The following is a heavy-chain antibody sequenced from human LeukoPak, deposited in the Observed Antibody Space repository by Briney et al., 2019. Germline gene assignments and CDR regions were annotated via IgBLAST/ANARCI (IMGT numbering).Heavy chain of an antibody. Sequence: GGSLRLSCSASGFTFSSYAMHWVRQAPGKGLEYVSAISSNGGSTYYADSVKGRFTISRDNSKNTLYLQMSSLRAEDTAVYYCFKSPGLKTKAFYYRGQGTLVIVSS. CDR2: ISSNGGST. D-gene: IGHD2-8*01. CDR1: GFTFSSYA. CDR3: FKSPGLKTKAFYY. V-gene: IGHV3-64D*06. J-gene: IGHJ4*02.